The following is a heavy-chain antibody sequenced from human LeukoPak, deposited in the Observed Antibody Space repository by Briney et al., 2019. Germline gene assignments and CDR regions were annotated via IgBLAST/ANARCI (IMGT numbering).Heavy chain of an antibody. D-gene: IGHD5-24*01. CDR1: GFTFSSYW. Sequence: PGGSLRLSCAASGFTFSSYWMSWVRQAPGKGLEGVANIKQDGSEKYYVDSVKGRFTISRDNAKNSLYLQMNSLRAEDTAVYYCARDSADGYNIRFDYWGQGTLVTVSS. CDR3: ARDSADGYNIRFDY. CDR2: IKQDGSEK. V-gene: IGHV3-7*01. J-gene: IGHJ4*02.